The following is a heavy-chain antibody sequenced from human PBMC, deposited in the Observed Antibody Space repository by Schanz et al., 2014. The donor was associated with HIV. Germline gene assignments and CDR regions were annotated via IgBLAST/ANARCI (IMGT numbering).Heavy chain of an antibody. CDR1: GFTLKTYA. CDR3: ATAAVTDYSDN. Sequence: EVQLLESGGGLKQPGGSLRLSCVVSGFTLKTYAMTWVRQAPGKGLEWVSGISISGHSTYYADSVKGRFTISRDISKNTLYLQMNSLRAEDTAVYYCATAAVTDYSDNWGQGTLVTVSS. V-gene: IGHV3-23*01. J-gene: IGHJ4*02. D-gene: IGHD4-17*01. CDR2: ISISGHST.